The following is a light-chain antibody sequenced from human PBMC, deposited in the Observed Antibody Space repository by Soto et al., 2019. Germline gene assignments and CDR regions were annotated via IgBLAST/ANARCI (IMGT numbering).Light chain of an antibody. CDR1: QSVSSSY. Sequence: EIVLTQSPGTLSLSPGERATLSCRASQSVSSSYLAWYQQKPGQAPRLLIYGASSTATGIPDRFSGSGSGKDFTLTISILEPEDFAVYYCQQYGSSLFTFGPGTKVDIK. CDR2: GAS. CDR3: QQYGSSLFT. V-gene: IGKV3-20*01. J-gene: IGKJ3*01.